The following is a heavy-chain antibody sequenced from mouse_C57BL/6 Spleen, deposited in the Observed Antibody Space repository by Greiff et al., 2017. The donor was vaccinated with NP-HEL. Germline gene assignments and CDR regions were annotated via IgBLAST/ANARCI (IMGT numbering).Heavy chain of an antibody. D-gene: IGHD1-1*01. CDR2: IDPSDSYT. CDR3: ARCYYYGSSYYFDY. Sequence: QVQLQQPGAELEMPGASVKLSCKASGYTFTSYWMHWVKQRPGQGLEWIGEIDPSDSYTNYNQKFKGKSTLTVDKSSSTAYMQLSSLTSEDSAVYYCARCYYYGSSYYFDYWGQGTTLTVSS. CDR1: GYTFTSYW. V-gene: IGHV1-69*01. J-gene: IGHJ2*01.